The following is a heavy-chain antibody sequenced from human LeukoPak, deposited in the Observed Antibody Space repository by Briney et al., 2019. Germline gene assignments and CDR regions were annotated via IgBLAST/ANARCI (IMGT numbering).Heavy chain of an antibody. CDR1: GFTFSTYA. CDR3: AKGGWDLLGHFDY. Sequence: GGSLRLSCAASGFTFSTYAMSWVRQAPGKGLEWVSAIGGSGGSTYYADSVKGRVTISRDNSKNTLYLQMNSLRAEDTAVYYCAKGGWDLLGHFDYWGQGTLVTVSS. CDR2: IGGSGGST. D-gene: IGHD1-26*01. V-gene: IGHV3-23*01. J-gene: IGHJ4*02.